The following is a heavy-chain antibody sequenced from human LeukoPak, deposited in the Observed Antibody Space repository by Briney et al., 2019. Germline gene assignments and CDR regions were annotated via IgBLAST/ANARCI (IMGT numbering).Heavy chain of an antibody. J-gene: IGHJ4*02. Sequence: GGSLRLSCEASGFTFSSYSMNWVRQAPGKGLEWVANIKQDGSEKYYVDSVEGRFTISRDNAKNSLYLQMNSLRAEDTAVYYCAREDYGVPYAFDYWGQGTLVTVSS. CDR3: AREDYGVPYAFDY. D-gene: IGHD4-17*01. V-gene: IGHV3-7*04. CDR2: IKQDGSEK. CDR1: GFTFSSYS.